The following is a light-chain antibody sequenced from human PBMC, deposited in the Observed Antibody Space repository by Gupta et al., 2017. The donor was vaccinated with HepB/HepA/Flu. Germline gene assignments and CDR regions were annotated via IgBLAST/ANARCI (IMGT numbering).Light chain of an antibody. V-gene: IGLV4-69*01. CDR3: QTWGTGIVV. Sequence: QLVLTQSPSASASLGASVKLTCPLSRGHSSYAIAWHQQQPEKGPRYLMKLYSDGSHSKGDGIPDRFSGSSSGAERYLTISSLQSDDEADYYCQTWGTGIVVFGRGTKLTVL. CDR2: LYSDGSH. CDR1: RGHSSYA. J-gene: IGLJ3*02.